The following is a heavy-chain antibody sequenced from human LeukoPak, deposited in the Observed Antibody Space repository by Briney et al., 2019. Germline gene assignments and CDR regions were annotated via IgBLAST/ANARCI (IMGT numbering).Heavy chain of an antibody. D-gene: IGHD5-12*01. Sequence: GGSLRLSCAGSGFAFESFTMTWGRQAPGKGLEWVSRISDTGRDINYADSVRGRFTISRDNTKNSLFLQIDSLRVEDTAIYYCAKGLFSAYDKYLDSWGQGTLVTVSS. CDR3: AKGLFSAYDKYLDS. J-gene: IGHJ4*02. CDR2: ISDTGRDI. CDR1: GFAFESFT. V-gene: IGHV3-21*04.